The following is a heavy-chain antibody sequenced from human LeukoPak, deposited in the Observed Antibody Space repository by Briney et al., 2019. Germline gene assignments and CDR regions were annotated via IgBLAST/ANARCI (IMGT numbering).Heavy chain of an antibody. CDR1: GFTCSSCA. V-gene: IGHV3-21*01. CDR2: ITSSRIYI. D-gene: IGHD2-21*02. Sequence: GGSLRLSCAASGFTCSSCAMHWVRQAPGKGLEWVSSITSSRIYIYYADSVKGRFTISRDNAKNSLYLQMNSLRAEDTAVYYCARDGSRGNLVTAPDFWGQGTLVTVSS. J-gene: IGHJ4*02. CDR3: ARDGSRGNLVTAPDF.